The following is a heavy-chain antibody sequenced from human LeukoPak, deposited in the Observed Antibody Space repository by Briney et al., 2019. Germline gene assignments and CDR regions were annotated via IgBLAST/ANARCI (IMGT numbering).Heavy chain of an antibody. V-gene: IGHV1-18*01. CDR3: ATGNPYCTNGVCSPAGWFDP. Sequence: ASVKVSCKASGYTFTSYGISWVRQAPGQGPEWMGWISAYNGNTNYAQKLQGRVTMTTDTSTSTAYMELRSLRSDDTAVYYCATGNPYCTNGVCSPAGWFDPWGQGTLVTVSS. J-gene: IGHJ5*02. CDR2: ISAYNGNT. CDR1: GYTFTSYG. D-gene: IGHD2-8*01.